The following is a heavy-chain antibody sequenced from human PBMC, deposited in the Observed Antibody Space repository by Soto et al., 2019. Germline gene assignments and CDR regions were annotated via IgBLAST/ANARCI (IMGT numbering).Heavy chain of an antibody. Sequence: EVQLVESGGGLIQPGGSLRLSCAVSGFTVSNNYMSWVRQAPGKGLEGVSVIYSGGYTAYGDSAKGRFTISRDNYKNTLFLQRNSLSAGAPALFFWAAQRGGGGYWGQGTLVTVSS. CDR3: AAQRGGGGY. J-gene: IGHJ4*02. D-gene: IGHD3-10*01. V-gene: IGHV3-53*01. CDR1: GFTVSNNY. CDR2: IYSGGYT.